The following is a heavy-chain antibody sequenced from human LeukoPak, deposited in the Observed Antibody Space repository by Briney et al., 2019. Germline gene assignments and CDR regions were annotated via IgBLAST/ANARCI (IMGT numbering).Heavy chain of an antibody. Sequence: PSETLSLTCTVSGGSISSNYYYWGWIRQPPGKGLEWIGYIHYTGSTNYNPSLKSRVTISVETSKNQFSLKLRSMTAADTAVYYCARGQGVTVIKVGKNWFDPWSQGTQVIVSP. J-gene: IGHJ5*02. CDR1: GGSISSNYYY. CDR2: IHYTGST. CDR3: ARGQGVTVIKVGKNWFDP. V-gene: IGHV4-61*05. D-gene: IGHD3-22*01.